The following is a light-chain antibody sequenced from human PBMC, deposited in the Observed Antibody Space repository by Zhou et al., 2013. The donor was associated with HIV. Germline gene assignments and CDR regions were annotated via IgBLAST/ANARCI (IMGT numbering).Light chain of an antibody. CDR2: EIS. CDR1: QSLVPNNGKTY. V-gene: IGKV2-24*01. Sequence: DIVMTQTPLSSPVTLGQPASISCRSSQSLVPNNGKTYLSWLQQRPGQPLRLLIYEISNRFSGVPDRFSGSGAGTDFTLKISRVEAEDVGVYYCMQNTHWPPWTFGQGTKVEIK. J-gene: IGKJ1*01. CDR3: MQNTHWPPWT.